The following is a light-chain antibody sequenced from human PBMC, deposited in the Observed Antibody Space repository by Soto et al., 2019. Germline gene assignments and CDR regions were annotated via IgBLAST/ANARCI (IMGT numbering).Light chain of an antibody. CDR3: QQYGSSRT. V-gene: IGKV3-20*01. J-gene: IGKJ1*01. CDR2: VAS. CDR1: QSVSSSY. Sequence: EIVLTQSPGTLSLSPGERATLSCRASQSVSSSYLAWYQQKPGQAPRLLIYVASSRATGIPDRFSGSGSGTDFTLTISRLEPEDFTVYYCQQYGSSRTFGQGTKVDIK.